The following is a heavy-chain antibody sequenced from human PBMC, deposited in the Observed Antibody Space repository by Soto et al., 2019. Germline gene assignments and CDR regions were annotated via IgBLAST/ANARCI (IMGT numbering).Heavy chain of an antibody. J-gene: IGHJ5*02. Sequence: EVQLVESGGGLVQPGGSLRLSCAASGFTFSSYSMNWVRQAPGKGLEWVSYISSSSSTIYYADSVKGRFTISRDNAKNSLYLRMNSLRAEDSAVYFCAREEGLLNWFDPWGQGTLVTVSS. D-gene: IGHD1-26*01. CDR3: AREEGLLNWFDP. CDR1: GFTFSSYS. CDR2: ISSSSSTI. V-gene: IGHV3-48*01.